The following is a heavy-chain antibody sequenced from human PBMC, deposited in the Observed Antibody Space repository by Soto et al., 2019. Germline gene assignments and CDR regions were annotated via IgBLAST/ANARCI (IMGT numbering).Heavy chain of an antibody. V-gene: IGHV3-23*01. CDR2: ISGSGGST. CDR1: GVTFSSYA. D-gene: IGHD6-19*01. Sequence: EVKLLESGGGLVQPGGSLRLSCAASGVTFSSYAMSWVRQAPGNGLEWVSAISGSGGSTYYADSVKGRFTISRDNSKYTRYLQMNSLRAEDTAVYYCAKEVEQWLAYFDYWCQGTMVTVSS. J-gene: IGHJ4*02. CDR3: AKEVEQWLAYFDY.